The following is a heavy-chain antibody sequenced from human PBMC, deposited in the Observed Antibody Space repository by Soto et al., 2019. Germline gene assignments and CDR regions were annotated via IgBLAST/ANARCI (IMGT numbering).Heavy chain of an antibody. V-gene: IGHV3-23*01. CDR3: ANWGRDYGSYFYYYYGMDV. Sequence: EVQLLESGGGLVQPGGSLRLSCAASGFTFSSYAMSWVRQAPGKGLEWVSAISGRGGSTYYADSVKGRFTISRDNSKNTLYLQMNSLRAEDTAVYYCANWGRDYGSYFYYYYGMDVWGQGTTVTVSS. CDR1: GFTFSSYA. J-gene: IGHJ6*02. CDR2: ISGRGGST. D-gene: IGHD3-10*01.